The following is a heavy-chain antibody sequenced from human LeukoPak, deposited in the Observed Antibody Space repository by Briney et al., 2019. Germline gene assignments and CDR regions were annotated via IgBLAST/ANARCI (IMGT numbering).Heavy chain of an antibody. D-gene: IGHD3-22*01. CDR2: IYVGGGST. J-gene: IGHJ3*02. CDR1: GFTFSNYV. Sequence: GGSLRLSCAASGFTFSNYVLNWVRQAAGKGLAWVSAIYVGGGSTYFADTANGRFVISRDNSKNTLFLQMNSLRAEDTAVYYCARGGDSSGSKRSAFDIWGQGTTVTVS. CDR3: ARGGDSSGSKRSAFDI. V-gene: IGHV3-23*01.